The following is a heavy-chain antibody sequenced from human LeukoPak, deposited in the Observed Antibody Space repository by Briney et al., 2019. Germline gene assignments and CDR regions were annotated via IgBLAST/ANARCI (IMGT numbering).Heavy chain of an antibody. D-gene: IGHD6-13*01. V-gene: IGHV3-30*14. CDR3: ARDGGIAAAGELDY. CDR1: GFTFSSYA. Sequence: GGSLRLSCAASGFTFSSYAMHWVRQAPGKGLEWVAVISYDGSNKYYADSVKGRFTISRENAKNSLYLQMNSLRAGDTAVYYCARDGGIAAAGELDYWGQGTLVTVSS. CDR2: ISYDGSNK. J-gene: IGHJ4*02.